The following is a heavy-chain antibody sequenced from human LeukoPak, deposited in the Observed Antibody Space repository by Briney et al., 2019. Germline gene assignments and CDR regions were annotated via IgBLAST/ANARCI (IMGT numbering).Heavy chain of an antibody. J-gene: IGHJ4*02. CDR3: ARAGGYASSWAY. CDR1: GFAFSSYW. V-gene: IGHV3-7*01. D-gene: IGHD5-12*01. Sequence: GGSLRLSCAASGFAFSSYWMSWVRQAPGKGLEWVANIKQDGSEKNYVDSVKGRFTISRDNAKNSLDLQMNSLRGEDTAVYYCARAGGYASSWAYWGQGTLVTVSS. CDR2: IKQDGSEK.